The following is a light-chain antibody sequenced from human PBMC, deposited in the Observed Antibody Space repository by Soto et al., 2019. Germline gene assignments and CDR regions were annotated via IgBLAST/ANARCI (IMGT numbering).Light chain of an antibody. CDR2: GAS. CDR1: QSVSSN. V-gene: IGKV3-15*01. J-gene: IGKJ5*01. Sequence: EIVMTQSPATLSVSPVERATLSFRSSQSVSSNLAWYQQKPGQAPRLLIYGASTRATGIPARFSGSGSGTDFTLAIRRLEPEDFAVYYCQQYGSSPPINCGQGTRREIK. CDR3: QQYGSSPPIN.